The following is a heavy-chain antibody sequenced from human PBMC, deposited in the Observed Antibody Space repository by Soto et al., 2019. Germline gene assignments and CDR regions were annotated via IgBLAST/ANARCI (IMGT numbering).Heavy chain of an antibody. CDR1: GYTFSYFA. J-gene: IGHJ4*02. Sequence: QVLLVQPGSEVKKPGASMKVSCQTSGYTFSYFALTWVRPVPDKGLEWLGWILPYTVKTNYAQRVHDRVALTTDTSTRTAYLELRSLTYDDTAVYYCARLGWELLSGRRYFDYWGQGTLVTVSS. CDR3: ARLGWELLSGRRYFDY. CDR2: ILPYTVKT. D-gene: IGHD1-26*01. V-gene: IGHV1-18*04.